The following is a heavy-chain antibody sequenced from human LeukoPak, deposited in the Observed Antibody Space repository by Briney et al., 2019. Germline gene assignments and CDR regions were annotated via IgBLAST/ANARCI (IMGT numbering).Heavy chain of an antibody. J-gene: IGHJ5*02. D-gene: IGHD2-21*01. Sequence: ASVKVSCKVSGYTLAELSMHWLRQVPGKGLEWMGNFDPEDGETIYAQIFQGRLTMTEDTSTDTAYMELSSLRSEDTAIYYGATDYHISWGQGTLVTVSS. V-gene: IGHV1-24*01. CDR3: ATDYHIS. CDR1: GYTLAELS. CDR2: FDPEDGET.